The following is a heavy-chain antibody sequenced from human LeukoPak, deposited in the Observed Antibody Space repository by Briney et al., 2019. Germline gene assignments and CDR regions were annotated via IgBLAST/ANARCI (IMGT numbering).Heavy chain of an antibody. CDR1: GDSVSSNSAA. Sequence: SQTLSLTCAISGDSVSSNSAAWNWIRQSPSGGLEWLGRTYYRSKWYNDYAVSVKSRITINPDTSKNQFSLQLNSVTPEDTAVYYCARDIAAAGNINWFDPWGQGTLVTVSP. J-gene: IGHJ5*02. CDR3: ARDIAAAGNINWFDP. D-gene: IGHD6-13*01. CDR2: TYYRSKWYN. V-gene: IGHV6-1*01.